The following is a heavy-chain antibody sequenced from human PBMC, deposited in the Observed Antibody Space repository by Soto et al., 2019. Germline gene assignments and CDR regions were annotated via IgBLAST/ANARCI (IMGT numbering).Heavy chain of an antibody. J-gene: IGHJ4*02. V-gene: IGHV2-5*02. D-gene: IGHD4-17*01. CDR1: GFSLNTSGVG. Sequence: QITLKESGPTLVKPTQTLTLTCTFSGFSLNTSGVGVGWIRQPPGKALEWLALIYWDDDKRYSPSLKGRLTITKDTSKNQVVLTMTNMDPVDTGTYYCANRPYGDYPIDYWGQGTLVTVSS. CDR2: IYWDDDK. CDR3: ANRPYGDYPIDY.